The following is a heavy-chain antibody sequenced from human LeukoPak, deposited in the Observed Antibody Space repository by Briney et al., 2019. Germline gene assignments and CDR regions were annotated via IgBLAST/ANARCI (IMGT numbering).Heavy chain of an antibody. D-gene: IGHD2-15*01. CDR2: ISAYNGNT. J-gene: IGHJ4*02. CDR1: GYTFTGYY. CDR3: AGGYCSGGSCYSNLLGY. V-gene: IGHV1-18*04. Sequence: ASVKVSCKASGYTFTGYYMHWVRQAPGQGLEWMGWISAYNGNTNYAQKLQGRVTMTTDTSTSTAYMELRSLRSDDTAVYYCAGGYCSGGSCYSNLLGYWGQGTLVTVSS.